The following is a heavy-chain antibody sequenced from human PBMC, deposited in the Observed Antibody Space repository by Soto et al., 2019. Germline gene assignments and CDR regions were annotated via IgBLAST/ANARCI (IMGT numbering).Heavy chain of an antibody. Sequence: QVQLQESGPGLVKPSETLSLTCTVSGGSISSYYWSWIRQPPGKGLEWIGYIYYSGSTNYNPSLKSRVTISVDTSKNQFSLKLSSVTAADTAVYYCASFRTISWAYGMDVWGQGTTVTVSS. D-gene: IGHD3-3*01. CDR2: IYYSGST. J-gene: IGHJ6*02. CDR3: ASFRTISWAYGMDV. CDR1: GGSISSYY. V-gene: IGHV4-59*01.